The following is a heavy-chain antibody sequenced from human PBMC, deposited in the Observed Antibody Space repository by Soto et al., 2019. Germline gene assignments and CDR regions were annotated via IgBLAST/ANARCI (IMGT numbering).Heavy chain of an antibody. CDR3: TAYCSGGSCPY. CDR1: GFTFNYAW. J-gene: IGHJ4*02. V-gene: IGHV3-15*07. Sequence: GGSLRLSCAASGFTFNYAWMNWVRQAPGKGLEWVGRIKSKTDGGTTDYAAPVEGRFTVSRDDSKNTLYLQMNSLKTEDTAVYYCTAYCSGGSCPYWGQGTLVTVSS. D-gene: IGHD2-15*01. CDR2: IKSKTDGGTT.